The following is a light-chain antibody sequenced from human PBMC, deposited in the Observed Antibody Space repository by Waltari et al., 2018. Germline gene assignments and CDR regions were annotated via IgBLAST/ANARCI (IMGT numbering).Light chain of an antibody. J-gene: IGKJ4*01. V-gene: IGKV3-15*01. CDR3: QQYNRWPPLT. Sequence: EGVMTQSTAALSVSPGERVTLSRNASQNIDNNLDWYQQKPGQSPRLLIYGASTRATCVPARFSGSGSGTEFTLTIISLQSEDCAVFYCQQYNRWPPLTFGGGTKVEIK. CDR2: GAS. CDR1: QNIDNN.